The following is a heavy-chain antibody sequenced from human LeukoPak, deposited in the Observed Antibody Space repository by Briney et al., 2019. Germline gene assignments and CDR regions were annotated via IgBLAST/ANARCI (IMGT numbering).Heavy chain of an antibody. CDR2: ISYDGSNK. CDR3: AKEGYYYDSSGYSRAFDY. Sequence: PGGSLRLSCAASGFTFSSCGMHWVRQAPGKGLEWVAVISYDGSNKYYADSVKGRFTISRDNSKNTLYLQMNSLRAEDTAVYYCAKEGYYYDSSGYSRAFDYWGQGTLVTVSS. J-gene: IGHJ4*02. CDR1: GFTFSSCG. V-gene: IGHV3-30*18. D-gene: IGHD3-22*01.